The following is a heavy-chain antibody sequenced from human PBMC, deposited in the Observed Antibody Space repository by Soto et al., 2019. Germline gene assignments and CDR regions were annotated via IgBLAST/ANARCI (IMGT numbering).Heavy chain of an antibody. CDR3: ARRTSSAWYFCDY. D-gene: IGHD6-19*01. Sequence: QVQLVQSGAEVKMPGASVKVSCKASGYTFTSYHITWVRQAPGQGLAWMGWISAYNGNTNYAQNFQGRVSMTTDSSTTTAYRELRNLRSDDTAVYYGARRTSSAWYFCDYWGLGTLVTVSS. V-gene: IGHV1-18*01. CDR1: GYTFTSYH. J-gene: IGHJ4*02. CDR2: ISAYNGNT.